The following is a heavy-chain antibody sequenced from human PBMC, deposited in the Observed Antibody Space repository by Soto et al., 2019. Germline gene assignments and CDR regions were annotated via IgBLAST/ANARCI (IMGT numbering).Heavy chain of an antibody. D-gene: IGHD6-19*01. CDR1: GGTFSSYA. V-gene: IGHV1-69*13. CDR3: ARSSPGRTIAVAGFDY. J-gene: IGHJ4*02. Sequence: SVKVPCKASGGTFSSYAISWVRQAPGQGLEWMGGIIPIFGTANYAQKFQGRVTITADESTSTAYMELSSLRSEDTAVYYCARSSPGRTIAVAGFDYWGQGTLVTVSS. CDR2: IIPIFGTA.